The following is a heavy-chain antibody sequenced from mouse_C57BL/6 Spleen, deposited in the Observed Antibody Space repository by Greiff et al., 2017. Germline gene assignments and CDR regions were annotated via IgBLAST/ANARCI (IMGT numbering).Heavy chain of an antibody. CDR2: IDPETGGT. Sequence: QVQLQQSGAELVRPGASVTLSCKASGYTFTDYEMHWVKQTPVHGLEWIGAIDPETGGTAYNQKFKGKAILTADKSSSTAYMELRSLTSEDSAVYYGTRLLRGYYARDYWGQGTSVTVSS. V-gene: IGHV1-15*01. J-gene: IGHJ4*01. CDR1: GYTFTDYE. D-gene: IGHD1-1*01. CDR3: TRLLRGYYARDY.